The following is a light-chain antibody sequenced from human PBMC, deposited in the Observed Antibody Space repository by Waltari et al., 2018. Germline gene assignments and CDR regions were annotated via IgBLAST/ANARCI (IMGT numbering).Light chain of an antibody. CDR2: GVS. Sequence: QSALTQPASVSGYPGQSITISCPGTSSDVYNCTFVSWYQQHPGKAPKLMIYGVSKRPSGVSDRFSGSKSGNTASLTISGLQAEDEADYYCSSYTNIITYVFGTGTKVTVL. V-gene: IGLV2-14*01. CDR3: SSYTNIITYV. J-gene: IGLJ1*01. CDR1: SSDVYNCTF.